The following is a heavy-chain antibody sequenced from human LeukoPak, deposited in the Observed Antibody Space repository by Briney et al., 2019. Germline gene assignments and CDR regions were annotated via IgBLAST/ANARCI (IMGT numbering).Heavy chain of an antibody. Sequence: PGGSLRLSCAASGFIFDDYAMHWVRQAPGKGLEWVSGFGWNSGDIGYADSVKGRFTISRDNAKSSLYLQMNSLRAEDTALYYCARSLIRGTPYYYGMDVWGQGTTVTVSS. CDR2: FGWNSGDI. CDR3: ARSLIRGTPYYYGMDV. J-gene: IGHJ6*02. D-gene: IGHD1-26*01. V-gene: IGHV3-9*01. CDR1: GFIFDDYA.